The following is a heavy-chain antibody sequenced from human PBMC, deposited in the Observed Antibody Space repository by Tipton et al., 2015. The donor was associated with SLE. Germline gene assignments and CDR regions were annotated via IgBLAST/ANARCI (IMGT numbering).Heavy chain of an antibody. CDR3: ARDPPSSYYYGMDV. CDR2: IYGSGKS. Sequence: TLSLTCAVSGYSISSGYYWGWIRQPPGKGLEWIGSIYGSGKSYYNPSLRSRVTISVDTSKNQFSLKLTSVTAADTAVYYCARDPPSSYYYGMDVWGQGTTVTVSS. V-gene: IGHV4-38-2*02. CDR1: GYSISSGYY. J-gene: IGHJ6*02. D-gene: IGHD3-16*01.